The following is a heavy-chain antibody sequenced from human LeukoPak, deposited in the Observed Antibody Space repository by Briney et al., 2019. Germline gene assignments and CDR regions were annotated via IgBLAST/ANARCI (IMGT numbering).Heavy chain of an antibody. Sequence: GRSLGLSCTASGFTFGDYAMSWFRQAPGKGREWVGFIRSKAYGGTTEYAAAVKGRFTISSDDSKSLAYLQMNSLKTEDTAVYYCTRAYTQLGFDPWGQGTLVTVSS. CDR1: GFTFGDYA. V-gene: IGHV3-49*03. CDR2: IRSKAYGGTT. D-gene: IGHD2-2*01. J-gene: IGHJ5*02. CDR3: TRAYTQLGFDP.